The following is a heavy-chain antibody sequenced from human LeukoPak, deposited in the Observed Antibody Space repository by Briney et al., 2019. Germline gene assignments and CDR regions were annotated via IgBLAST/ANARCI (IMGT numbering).Heavy chain of an antibody. CDR2: INPNSGGT. D-gene: IGHD3-22*01. CDR3: ARWPVGFGKYYYDSSGYYQGS. Sequence: GASVKVSCKASGYTFTGYYLHWVRQAPGQGLEWMGRINPNSGGTNYAQKLQGRVTMNRDTSLSTAYMEMSRLRSDDTAVYYCARWPVGFGKYYYDSSGYYQGSWGQGTLVTVSS. J-gene: IGHJ4*02. V-gene: IGHV1-2*06. CDR1: GYTFTGYY.